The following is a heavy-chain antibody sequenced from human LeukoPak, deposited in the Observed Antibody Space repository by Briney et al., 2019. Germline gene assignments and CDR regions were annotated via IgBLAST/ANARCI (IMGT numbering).Heavy chain of an antibody. J-gene: IGHJ4*02. CDR2: INHSGST. V-gene: IGHV4-34*01. D-gene: IGHD5-18*01. CDR1: GGSFSGYY. Sequence: SETLSLTCAVYGGSFSGYYWSWIRQPPGKGLEWIGEINHSGSTNYNPSLKSRVTISVDTSKNQFSLKLSSVTAADTAVYYCVRRGRGYSYGRWGQGTLVTVSS. CDR3: VRRGRGYSYGR.